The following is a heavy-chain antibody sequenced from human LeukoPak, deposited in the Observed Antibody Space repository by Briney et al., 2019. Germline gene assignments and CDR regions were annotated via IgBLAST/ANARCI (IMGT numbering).Heavy chain of an antibody. Sequence: SETLSLTCTVSGGSISSSSYYWGWIRQPPGKGLEWIGSIYNSGSTYYNPSLKSRVTISVDTSKNQFSLKLSSVTAADTAVYYCASKGYSYGSNYYGMDVWGQGTTVTVSS. V-gene: IGHV4-39*01. CDR3: ASKGYSYGSNYYGMDV. D-gene: IGHD5-18*01. CDR2: IYNSGST. CDR1: GGSISSSSYY. J-gene: IGHJ6*02.